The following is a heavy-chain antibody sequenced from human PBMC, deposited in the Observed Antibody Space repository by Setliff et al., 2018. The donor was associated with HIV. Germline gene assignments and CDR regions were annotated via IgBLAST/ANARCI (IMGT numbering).Heavy chain of an antibody. CDR2: INPNSGGT. D-gene: IGHD4-17*01. CDR3: ARQDGTTVLSKDFDY. V-gene: IGHV1-2*02. J-gene: IGHJ4*02. Sequence: ASVKVSCKASGYTFTGYYMHWVRQAPGQGLEWMGWINPNSGGTNYAQKLQGRVTMTTDTSTSTAYMELSSLRSDDTAVYYCARQDGTTVLSKDFDYWGQGTLVTVSS. CDR1: GYTFTGYY.